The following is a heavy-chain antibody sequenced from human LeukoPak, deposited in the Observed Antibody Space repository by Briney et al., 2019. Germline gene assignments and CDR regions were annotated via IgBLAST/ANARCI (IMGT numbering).Heavy chain of an antibody. Sequence: PGGSLRLSCAASGFKFSDYAMTWVRQAPGKGLEWVSGMSGTGGTSYYADSAKGRFTISRDNSKSTLDLQMNSLRAEDTAVYYCAKWVPRSLESIYGMDVWGQGTTVIVSS. V-gene: IGHV3-23*01. CDR3: AKWVPRSLESIYGMDV. D-gene: IGHD3-3*01. J-gene: IGHJ6*02. CDR2: MSGTGGTS. CDR1: GFKFSDYA.